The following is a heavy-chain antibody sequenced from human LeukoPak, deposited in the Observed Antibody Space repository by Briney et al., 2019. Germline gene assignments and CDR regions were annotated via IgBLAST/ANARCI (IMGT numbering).Heavy chain of an antibody. CDR3: AKDTGSSSSGGFDY. V-gene: IGHV3-9*01. CDR1: GFTFDDYA. D-gene: IGHD6-6*01. Sequence: SLRLSCAASGFTFDDYAMHWVGHAPGKGLEGVSGISWHSGSIGYADSLKRRFTISRHNAKNSLYLQMNSLRAEHTPLYYCAKDTGSSSSGGFDYWGQGTLVTVSS. J-gene: IGHJ4*02. CDR2: ISWHSGSI.